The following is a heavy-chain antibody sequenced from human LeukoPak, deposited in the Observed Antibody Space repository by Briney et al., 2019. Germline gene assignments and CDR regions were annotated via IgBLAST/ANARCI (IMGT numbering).Heavy chain of an antibody. V-gene: IGHV3-23*01. Sequence: PGGSLRLSCAASGFTFDTYAMSWVRQAPGKGLEWVSGISGSGGGTYYADSVKGRFTISRDNAKKSLYLQMNSLRAEDTAVYYCARVYSSSWTYYFDYWGQGTLVTVSS. CDR2: ISGSGGGT. D-gene: IGHD6-13*01. CDR1: GFTFDTYA. CDR3: ARVYSSSWTYYFDY. J-gene: IGHJ4*02.